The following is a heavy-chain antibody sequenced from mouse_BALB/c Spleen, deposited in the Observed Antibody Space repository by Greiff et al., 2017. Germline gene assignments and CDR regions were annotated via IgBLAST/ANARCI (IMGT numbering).Heavy chain of an antibody. D-gene: IGHD2-1*01. Sequence: VQLQQSGTVLARPGASVKMSCKASGYSFTSYWMHWVKQRPGQGLEWIGAIYPGNSDTSYNQKFKGKAKLTAVTSASTAYMELSSLTNEDSAVYYCTRSGEIYYGNYGAWFAYWGQGTLVTVSA. V-gene: IGHV1-5*01. J-gene: IGHJ3*01. CDR2: IYPGNSDT. CDR3: TRSGEIYYGNYGAWFAY. CDR1: GYSFTSYW.